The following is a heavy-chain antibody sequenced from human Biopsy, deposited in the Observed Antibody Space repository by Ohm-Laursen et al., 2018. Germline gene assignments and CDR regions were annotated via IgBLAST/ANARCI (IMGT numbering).Heavy chain of an antibody. CDR3: AGDRGYYSDRTAPGYFDL. V-gene: IGHV4-59*01. CDR1: GDPISSYY. D-gene: IGHD3-22*01. CDR2: VYYTGST. Sequence: SETLSLTCTVSGDPISSYYWSWIRQPPGKGLQWIGYVYYTGSTDYNPSLQSRVTISVDTSKNHFSLRLRSVTPADTAIYYCAGDRGYYSDRTAPGYFDLWGRGTLVTVSS. J-gene: IGHJ2*01.